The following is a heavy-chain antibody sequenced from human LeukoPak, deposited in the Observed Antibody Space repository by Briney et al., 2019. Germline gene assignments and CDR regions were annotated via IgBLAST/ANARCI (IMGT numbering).Heavy chain of an antibody. J-gene: IGHJ4*02. Sequence: GGSLRLSCAASGFAFSSYAMSWVRQAPGKGLEWVSAISGSGGSTYYADSVKGRFTISRDNSKNTLYLQMNSLRAEDTAVYYCAKKVAVAGDFDYWGQGTLVTVSS. CDR3: AKKVAVAGDFDY. D-gene: IGHD6-19*01. CDR2: ISGSGGST. CDR1: GFAFSSYA. V-gene: IGHV3-23*01.